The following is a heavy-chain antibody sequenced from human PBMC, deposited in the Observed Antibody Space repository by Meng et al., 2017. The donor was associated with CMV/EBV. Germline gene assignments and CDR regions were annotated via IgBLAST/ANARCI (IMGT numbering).Heavy chain of an antibody. V-gene: IGHV3-30*02. D-gene: IGHD2-2*02. J-gene: IGHJ4*02. Sequence: GESLKISCAASGLTFSSYGMHWVRQAPGKGLEWVAFIRYDGDNRYYADSVKGRFTISRDNSKNTLYLQMNSLRAEDTAVYYCAKDGSLGRKIVVPAVTPVCPDSWGQGTLVTVSS. CDR3: AKDGSLGRKIVVPAVTPVCPDS. CDR2: IRYDGDNR. CDR1: GLTFSSYG.